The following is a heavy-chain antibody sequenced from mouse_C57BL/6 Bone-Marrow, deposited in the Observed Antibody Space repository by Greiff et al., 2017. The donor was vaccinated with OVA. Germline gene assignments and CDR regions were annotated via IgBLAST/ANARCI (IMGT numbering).Heavy chain of an antibody. Sequence: EVQLQQSGTVLARPGASVKMSCKTSGYTFTSYWMHWVKQRPGQGLEWIGAIYPGNSDTSYNQKFKGKAKLTAVTSASTAYMELSSLTNEDSAVYYCTRHYGSSYGGDYFDYWGKGTTLTVSS. CDR3: TRHYGSSYGGDYFDY. V-gene: IGHV1-5*01. J-gene: IGHJ2*01. CDR1: GYTFTSYW. D-gene: IGHD1-1*01. CDR2: IYPGNSDT.